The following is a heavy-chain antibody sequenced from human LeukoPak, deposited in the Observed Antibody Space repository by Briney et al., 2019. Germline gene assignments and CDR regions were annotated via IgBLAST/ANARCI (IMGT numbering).Heavy chain of an antibody. CDR2: ISAGGT. V-gene: IGHV3-23*01. J-gene: IGHJ4*02. CDR3: TRLGNYYGSGSYNSDFDY. D-gene: IGHD3-10*01. Sequence: PGGSLRLSCAASGFTFSNFAMNWVRQAPGKGLEWVSAISAGGTFYADFVKGRFTISRDDSKNTAYLQMNSLKTEDTAVYYCTRLGNYYGSGSYNSDFDYWGQGTLVTVSS. CDR1: GFTFSNFA.